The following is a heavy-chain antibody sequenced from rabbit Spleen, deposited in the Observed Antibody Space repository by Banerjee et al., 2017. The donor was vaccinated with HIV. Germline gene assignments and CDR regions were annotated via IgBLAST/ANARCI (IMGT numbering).Heavy chain of an antibody. CDR3: SSAVYVGVGSASYFNL. J-gene: IGHJ4*01. D-gene: IGHD6-1*01. CDR2: INIVTGKS. Sequence: QEQLEESGGGLVKPEGSLTLTCKASGFSFSDRDVMCWVRQAPGKGLEWIACINIVTGKSVYASWAKGRFIMSRTSSTTVTLQMTSLTAVDTATYFCSSAVYVGVGSASYFNLWGPGTLVTVS. CDR1: GFSFSDRDV. V-gene: IGHV1S45*01.